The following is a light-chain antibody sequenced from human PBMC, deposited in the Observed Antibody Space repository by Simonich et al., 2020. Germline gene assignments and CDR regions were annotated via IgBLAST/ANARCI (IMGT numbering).Light chain of an antibody. J-gene: IGKJ2*01. CDR2: WES. CDR3: QQYYSTPYT. Sequence: DIVMTQSPDSLAVSLGERATINCKSSQSVLYSSNNKNYLAWYQQKPGQPPKLLIYWESTRESGVPARFSGSGSGTDFTLTISSLQAEDVAVYYCQQYYSTPYTFGQGTKLEIK. V-gene: IGKV4-1*01. CDR1: QSVLYSSNNKNY.